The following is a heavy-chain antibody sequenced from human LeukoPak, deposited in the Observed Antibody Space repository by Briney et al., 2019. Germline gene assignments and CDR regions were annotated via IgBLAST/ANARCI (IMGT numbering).Heavy chain of an antibody. V-gene: IGHV3-53*01. CDR2: IYSGGST. J-gene: IGHJ3*02. D-gene: IGHD3-22*01. CDR1: GFTVSSNY. CDR3: ARANYYDSSGSPHAFDI. Sequence: GGSLRLSCAASGFTVSSNYMSWVRQAPGKGLEWVSVIYSGGSTYYADSVKGRFTISRDNAKNTLYLQMNSLRAEDTAVYYCARANYYDSSGSPHAFDIWGQGTMVTVSS.